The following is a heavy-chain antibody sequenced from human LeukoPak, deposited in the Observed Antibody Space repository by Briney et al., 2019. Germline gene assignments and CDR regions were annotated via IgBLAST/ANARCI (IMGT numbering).Heavy chain of an antibody. CDR3: AKDYSSWYLYFQH. D-gene: IGHD6-13*01. CDR2: ISGSGGST. CDR1: GFTFSSYA. V-gene: IGHV3-23*01. J-gene: IGHJ1*01. Sequence: GGSLRLSCAAPGFTFSSYAMSWVRQAPGKGLEWVSVISGSGGSTYYADSVKGRFTISRDNSKNTLYLQMNSLRAEDTAVYYCAKDYSSWYLYFQHWGQGTLVTVSS.